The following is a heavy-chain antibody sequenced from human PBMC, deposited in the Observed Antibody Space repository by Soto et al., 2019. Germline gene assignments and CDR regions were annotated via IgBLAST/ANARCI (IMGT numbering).Heavy chain of an antibody. CDR3: ARDIAARPRSAY. CDR1: GFTFSSYA. Sequence: GGSLRLSCAASGFTFSSYAMSWVRQAPGKGLEWVSAISGSGGSTYYADSVKGRFTISRDNSKNTLYLQMNSLRAEDTAVYYCARDIAARPRSAYWGQGTLVTVSS. J-gene: IGHJ4*02. D-gene: IGHD6-6*01. V-gene: IGHV3-23*01. CDR2: ISGSGGST.